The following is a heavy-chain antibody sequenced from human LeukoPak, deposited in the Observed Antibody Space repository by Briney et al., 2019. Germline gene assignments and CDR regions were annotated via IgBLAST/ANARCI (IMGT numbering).Heavy chain of an antibody. CDR3: AKFSYDF. CDR2: ISGNGDST. CDR1: GFSFSSYA. J-gene: IGHJ4*02. V-gene: IGHV3-23*01. Sequence: GGSLRLSCAASGFSFSSYAMTWVRQAPGKGLEWVSAISGNGDSTYYADSVKGRFTVSRANSKNTLYLQMNSLRAEDTATYFCAKFSYDFWGQGTLVTVSP.